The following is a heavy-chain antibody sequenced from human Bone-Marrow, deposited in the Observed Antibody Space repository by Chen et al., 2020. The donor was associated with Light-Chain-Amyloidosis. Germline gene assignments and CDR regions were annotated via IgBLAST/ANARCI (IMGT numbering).Heavy chain of an antibody. CDR1: GYPISRGYF. Sequence: QVLLQQSGPGLVKPSETLFLICAVSGYPISRGYFWGWFRQPPGKGLEWIGVLDFYHGGSPYYSPSLKSRVTITAETAKNQFSRNLTTVTAADTATYYCARGAVGGTTGVWGQGTLVTVSS. V-gene: IGHV4-38-2*01. CDR3: ARGAVGGTTGV. D-gene: IGHD1-26*01. J-gene: IGHJ4*02. CDR2: FYHGGSP.